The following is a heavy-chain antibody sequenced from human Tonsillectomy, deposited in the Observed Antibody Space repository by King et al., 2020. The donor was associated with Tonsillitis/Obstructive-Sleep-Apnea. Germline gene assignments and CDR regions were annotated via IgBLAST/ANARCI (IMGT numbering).Heavy chain of an antibody. D-gene: IGHD6-6*01. V-gene: IGHV4-59*01. CDR2: IYYSGST. Sequence: QLQESGPGLVKPSETLSLTCTVSGGSISSYYWSWIRQPPGKGLEWIGYIYYSGSTNYNPSLKSRVTISVDTSKNQFSLNLSPVTAADTAVYYCATGGYSSSSYIFDYWGQGTLVTVSS. J-gene: IGHJ4*02. CDR3: ATGGYSSSSYIFDY. CDR1: GGSISSYY.